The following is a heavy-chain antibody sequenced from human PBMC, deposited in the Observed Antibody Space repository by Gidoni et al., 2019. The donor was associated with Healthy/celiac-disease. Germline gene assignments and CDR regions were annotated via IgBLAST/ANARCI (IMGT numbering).Heavy chain of an antibody. CDR3: ASSRGFWNHPYNWFDP. CDR1: GGTFSSYA. J-gene: IGHJ5*02. CDR2: IIPSFGTA. D-gene: IGHD1-1*01. Sequence: QVQLVQSGAEVKKPGSSVKVSCKASGGTFSSYAISWVRQAPGQGLEWMGGIIPSFGTANYAQKFQGRVTITADESTSTAYMELSSLRSEDTAVYYCASSRGFWNHPYNWFDPWGQGTLVTVSS. V-gene: IGHV1-69*01.